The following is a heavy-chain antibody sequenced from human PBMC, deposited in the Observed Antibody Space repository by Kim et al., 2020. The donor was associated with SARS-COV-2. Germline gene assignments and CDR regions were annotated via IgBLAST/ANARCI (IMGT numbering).Heavy chain of an antibody. CDR2: INHSGST. D-gene: IGHD2-15*01. V-gene: IGHV4-34*01. J-gene: IGHJ5*02. CDR3: ARGGRYCSGGSCYRGWFDP. Sequence: SQTLSLTCAVYGGSFSGYYWSWIRQPPGKGLEWIGEINHSGSTNYNPSLKSRVTISVDTSKNQFSLKLSSVTAADTAVYYCARGGRYCSGGSCYRGWFDP. CDR1: GGSFSGYY.